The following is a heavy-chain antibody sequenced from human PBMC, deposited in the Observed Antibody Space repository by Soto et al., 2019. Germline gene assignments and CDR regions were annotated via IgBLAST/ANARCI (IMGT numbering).Heavy chain of an antibody. CDR1: GGSISGYY. J-gene: IGHJ4*02. Sequence: SETLSLTCTVSGGSISGYYWSWIRQPPGKGLEWIGYIYYSESTNSNPSLKSRVTISVDTSKNQFSLKLNSMTAADTAVYYCARLNYGSGSTYYVYWGQRPLVTDSS. CDR2: IYYSEST. CDR3: ARLNYGSGSTYYVY. V-gene: IGHV4-59*08. D-gene: IGHD3-10*01.